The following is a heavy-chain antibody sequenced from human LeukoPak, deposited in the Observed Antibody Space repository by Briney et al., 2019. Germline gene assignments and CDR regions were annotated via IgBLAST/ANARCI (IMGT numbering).Heavy chain of an antibody. D-gene: IGHD2-21*02. Sequence: SETLSLTCTVSGGSIGSSGYYWGWIRQHPGKGLEWIGYIYYSGSTYYNPSLKSRVTISVDTSKNQFSLKLSSVTAADTAVYYCARVVPVVVTAPSYWYFDLWGRGTLVTVSS. J-gene: IGHJ2*01. V-gene: IGHV4-31*03. CDR3: ARVVPVVVTAPSYWYFDL. CDR2: IYYSGST. CDR1: GGSIGSSGYY.